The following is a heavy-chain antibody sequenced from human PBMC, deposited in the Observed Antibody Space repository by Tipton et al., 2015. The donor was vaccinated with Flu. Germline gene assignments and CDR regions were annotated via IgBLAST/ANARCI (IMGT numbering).Heavy chain of an antibody. D-gene: IGHD2-21*01. Sequence: SLRLSCAASGFTFSSYAMHWVRQAPGKGLGWVAVISYDGSNKSYADSVKGRFTISRDNSKNTLYLQMNSLRAEDTAVYYCARDVVATRTLDYWGQGTLVTVSS. V-gene: IGHV3-30*04. CDR1: GFTFSSYA. J-gene: IGHJ4*02. CDR3: ARDVVATRTLDY. CDR2: ISYDGSNK.